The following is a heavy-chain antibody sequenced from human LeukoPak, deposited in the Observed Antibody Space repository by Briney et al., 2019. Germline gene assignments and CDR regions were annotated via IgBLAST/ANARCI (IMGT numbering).Heavy chain of an antibody. CDR2: IYSSGTT. D-gene: IGHD3-16*01. V-gene: IGHV4-59*08. CDR3: ARHVWLGPFDI. CDR1: GGSIRSYY. J-gene: IGHJ3*02. Sequence: PSETLSLTCTVSGGSIRSYYWSWIRQPPGKGLEWIGYIYSSGTTYYNPSLKSRVTISLDTSKTQFPLKLSSVTAADTAIYYCARHVWLGPFDIWGQGTMVTVSS.